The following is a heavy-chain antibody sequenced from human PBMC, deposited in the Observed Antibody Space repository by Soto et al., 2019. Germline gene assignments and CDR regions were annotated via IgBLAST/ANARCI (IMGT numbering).Heavy chain of an antibody. J-gene: IGHJ6*02. D-gene: IGHD6-19*01. CDR3: ARHEARRRSIAVAGKVRFGMDV. Sequence: SETLSLTCTVSGGSISSSSYYWGWIRQPPGKGLEWIGSIYYSGSTYYNPSLKSRVTISVDTSKNQFSLKLSSVTAADTAVYYCARHEARRRSIAVAGKVRFGMDVWGQGTTVTVSS. CDR1: GGSISSSSYY. V-gene: IGHV4-39*01. CDR2: IYYSGST.